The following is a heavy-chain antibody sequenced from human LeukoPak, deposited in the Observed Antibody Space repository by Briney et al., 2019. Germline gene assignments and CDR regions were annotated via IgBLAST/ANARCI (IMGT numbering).Heavy chain of an antibody. V-gene: IGHV1-46*01. D-gene: IGHD1-26*01. CDR3: SRVNSGSYYRYYYYYMDV. CDR1: GYTFTSYY. Sequence: GASVKVSCKPSGYTFTSYYMHWVRQAPGQGLEWMGIINPSGGSKSYAQKFQGRVTMTRDTSTSTVYMEPRSLRSEDTAVYYWSRVNSGSYYRYYYYYMDVWGKETTVTVSS. J-gene: IGHJ6*03. CDR2: INPSGGSK.